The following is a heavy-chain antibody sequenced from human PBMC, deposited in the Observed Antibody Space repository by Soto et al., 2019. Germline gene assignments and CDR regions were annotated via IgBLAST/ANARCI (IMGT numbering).Heavy chain of an antibody. CDR1: GGTFSSYA. CDR2: IIPIFGTA. J-gene: IGHJ6*02. CDR3: GSGSFHYYYYGMDV. D-gene: IGHD3-10*01. Sequence: SVKVSCKASGGTFSSYAISWVRQAPGQGLEWMGGIIPIFGTANYAQKFQGRVTITADESTSTAYMELSSLRSEDTAVYYYGSGSFHYYYYGMDVWGQGTTVTVSS. V-gene: IGHV1-69*13.